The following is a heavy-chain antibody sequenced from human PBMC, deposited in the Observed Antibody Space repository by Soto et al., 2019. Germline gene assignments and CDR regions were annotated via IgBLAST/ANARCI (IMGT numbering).Heavy chain of an antibody. CDR1: GFTFVSYA. Sequence: GSLRLSCAASGFTFVSYAMHWVRQAPGKGLEWVAVISYDGTNKYYADSVKGRFTISRDNSKNTLYLQMNSLRAEDTAVYHCARGGVRSSYKSYYYYGLDVWGQGTTVTVYS. CDR2: ISYDGTNK. CDR3: ARGGVRSSYKSYYYYGLDV. J-gene: IGHJ6*02. D-gene: IGHD6-6*01. V-gene: IGHV3-30-3*01.